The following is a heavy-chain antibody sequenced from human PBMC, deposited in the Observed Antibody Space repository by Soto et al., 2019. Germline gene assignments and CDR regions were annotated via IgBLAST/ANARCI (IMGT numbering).Heavy chain of an antibody. D-gene: IGHD6-19*01. CDR3: ARGVGGSGLNWFDP. CDR2: IYATGTT. CDR1: CASISGFY. J-gene: IGHJ5*02. Sequence: PPETLSLTCTVSCASISGFYWSWIRKSAGKGLECIGRIYATGTTDYNPSLKSRVMMSVDTSKKHFSLKLRSVTAADTAVYYCARGVGGSGLNWFDPWGQATLVKVYS. V-gene: IGHV4-4*07.